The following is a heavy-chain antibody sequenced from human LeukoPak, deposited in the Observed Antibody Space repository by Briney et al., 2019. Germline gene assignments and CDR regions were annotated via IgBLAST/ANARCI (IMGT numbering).Heavy chain of an antibody. CDR1: GFTFSSYG. Sequence: GGSLRLSSASAGFTFSSYGMHWGRHAPGKGEWWVSRINYDGSRKSSVDSVKGVFTISNDNTKKTVYLQMNRLANENTAIYYFAKNRGGSVATPDSWVQGTVVTVSS. CDR2: INYDGSRK. V-gene: IGHV3-74*01. D-gene: IGHD5-12*01. CDR3: AKNRGGSVATPDS. J-gene: IGHJ4*02.